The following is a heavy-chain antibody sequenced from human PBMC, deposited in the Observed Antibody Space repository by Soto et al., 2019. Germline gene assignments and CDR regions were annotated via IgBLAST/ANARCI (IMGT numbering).Heavy chain of an antibody. CDR2: ISAYNGNT. D-gene: IGHD2-15*01. V-gene: IGHV1-18*01. Sequence: QVQLVQSGAEVKKPGASVKVSCKASGYTFTSYCISWVRQAPGQGLEWMGWISAYNGNTNYAQKLQGRVTMTTDTSTSTAYMELRSLRSDDTAVYYCARMLDIVVVVAATLSYMDVWGKGTTVTVSS. CDR1: GYTFTSYC. CDR3: ARMLDIVVVVAATLSYMDV. J-gene: IGHJ6*03.